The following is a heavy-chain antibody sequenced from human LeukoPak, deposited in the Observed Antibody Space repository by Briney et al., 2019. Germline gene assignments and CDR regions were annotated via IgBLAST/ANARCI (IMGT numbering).Heavy chain of an antibody. D-gene: IGHD3-16*01. V-gene: IGHV4-59*08. Sequence: SETLSLTCTVSGDSISSYYCSWIRQPPGKGLEWIGYIYDSGSTNYNPSLKSRVTISVDTSKNQFSLKLSSVTAADTAVYYCATLDLALDAFDIWGQGTMVTVSS. CDR1: GDSISSYY. J-gene: IGHJ3*02. CDR2: IYDSGST. CDR3: ATLDLALDAFDI.